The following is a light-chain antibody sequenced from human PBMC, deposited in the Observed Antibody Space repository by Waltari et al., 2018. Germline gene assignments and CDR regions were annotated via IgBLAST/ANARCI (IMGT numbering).Light chain of an antibody. V-gene: IGKV3-15*01. CDR3: QQYNVWPPIT. J-gene: IGKJ5*01. CDR1: QGIYTN. Sequence: EVLMTQSLATLSVSPGERATLSCRASQGIYTNLAWYQQKPDQSPRLLIYDASTRASGTPARFSGSGSGTEFTLTIGSLQSEDSAIYICQQYNVWPPITFGQGTRLEIK. CDR2: DAS.